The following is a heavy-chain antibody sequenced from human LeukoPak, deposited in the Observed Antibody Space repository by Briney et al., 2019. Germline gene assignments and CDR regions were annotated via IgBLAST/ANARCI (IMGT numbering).Heavy chain of an antibody. Sequence: GGSLRLSCAASGFSFSSYSMSWVRQAPGKGLEGVSFISRSSSDIYHADSVKGRFTISKDNAKNSLYLQMNSLRAEDTAVYYCARDLPAAVDWGQGTLVTVSS. CDR2: ISRSSSDI. D-gene: IGHD2-2*01. CDR3: ARDLPAAVD. CDR1: GFSFSSYS. J-gene: IGHJ4*02. V-gene: IGHV3-21*01.